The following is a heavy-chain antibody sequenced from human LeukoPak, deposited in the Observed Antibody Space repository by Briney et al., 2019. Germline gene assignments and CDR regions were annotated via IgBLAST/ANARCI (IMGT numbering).Heavy chain of an antibody. J-gene: IGHJ5*02. CDR1: GGSFSGYY. CDR2: INHSGST. Sequence: SETLSLTCTVYGGSFSGYYWSWIRQPPGKGLEWIGEINHSGSTNYNPSLKSRVTISVDTSKNQFSLKLSSVTAADTAVYYCARPAQRGYSYGFTWGQGTLVTVSS. D-gene: IGHD5-18*01. V-gene: IGHV4-34*01. CDR3: ARPAQRGYSYGFT.